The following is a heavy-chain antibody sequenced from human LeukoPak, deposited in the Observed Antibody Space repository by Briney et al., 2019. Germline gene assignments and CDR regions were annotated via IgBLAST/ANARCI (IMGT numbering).Heavy chain of an antibody. CDR2: IKEDGGEK. D-gene: IGHD3-3*01. CDR3: ARELGYDFWSGYYKGTFDY. Sequence: PGGSLRLSCAASGFTFSSYWMSWVRQAPGKGLEWVANIKEDGGEKYYVDSVKGRFTISRDNAKNSPYLQMNSLRAEGTAVYYCARELGYDFWSGYYKGTFDYWGQGTLVTVSS. CDR1: GFTFSSYW. J-gene: IGHJ4*02. V-gene: IGHV3-7*01.